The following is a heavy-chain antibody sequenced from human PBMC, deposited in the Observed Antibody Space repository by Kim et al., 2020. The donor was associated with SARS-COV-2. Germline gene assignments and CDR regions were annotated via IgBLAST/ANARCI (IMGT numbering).Heavy chain of an antibody. CDR3: ARGYSYGYTYDY. J-gene: IGHJ4*02. V-gene: IGHV4-39*01. Sequence: YYNPSLKSRVTISVDTSKNQFSLKLSSVTAADTAVYYCARGYSYGYTYDYWGQGTLVTVSS. D-gene: IGHD5-18*01.